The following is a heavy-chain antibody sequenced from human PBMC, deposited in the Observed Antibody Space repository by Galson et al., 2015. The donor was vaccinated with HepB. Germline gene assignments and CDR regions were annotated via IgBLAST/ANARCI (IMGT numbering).Heavy chain of an antibody. D-gene: IGHD5-24*01. CDR2: ISSSSTFI. CDR3: VRDSSGFNQAGYYYYGMDV. V-gene: IGHV3-21*06. CDR1: GFRFGTYS. J-gene: IGHJ6*02. Sequence: SLRLSCAASGFRFGTYSMNWVRQAPGKGLEWLSAISSSSTFIYYAESVEGRFTISRDNARNSLYLQMDSLRAEDTAVYYCVRDSSGFNQAGYYYYGMDVWGQGTTVTVSS.